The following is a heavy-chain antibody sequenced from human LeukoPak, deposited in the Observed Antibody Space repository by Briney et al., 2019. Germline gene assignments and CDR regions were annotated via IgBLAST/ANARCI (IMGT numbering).Heavy chain of an antibody. D-gene: IGHD4-17*01. V-gene: IGHV3-23*01. CDR2: ISGYSVTT. Sequence: GGSLRLSCAASGFTLSRYGMHWVRQSSGKGLEWGSFISGYSVTTYYADSVQGRFTVSRDNSKKTLYLQMHSLRDEDTAIYYCAKHYGDYFLDFWGQGTLVTVSS. J-gene: IGHJ4*02. CDR1: GFTLSRYG. CDR3: AKHYGDYFLDF.